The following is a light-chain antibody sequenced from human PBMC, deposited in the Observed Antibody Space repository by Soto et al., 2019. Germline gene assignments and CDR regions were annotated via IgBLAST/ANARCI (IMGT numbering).Light chain of an antibody. Sequence: DIQMTQSPSTLSASVGDRVTITCRASQSISSLLAWYQQKPEKAPKLLIYEASSLESGVPSRFSGSRSGTEFTLTISSLQPDDFATYYCQQYNTYDTFGQGTKVEIK. CDR3: QQYNTYDT. CDR2: EAS. J-gene: IGKJ1*01. V-gene: IGKV1-5*03. CDR1: QSISSL.